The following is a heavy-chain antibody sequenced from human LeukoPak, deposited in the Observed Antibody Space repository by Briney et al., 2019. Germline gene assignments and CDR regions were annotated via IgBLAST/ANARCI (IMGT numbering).Heavy chain of an antibody. Sequence: AASVKVSCKASGGTFSSYAISWVRQAPAQGLEWMGRIIPIFGTANYAQKFQGRVTITTDESTSTAYMELRSLRSEDTAVYYCARDRRIGYSYGLLDYWGQGTLVTVSS. CDR1: GGTFSSYA. CDR3: ARDRRIGYSYGLLDY. CDR2: IIPIFGTA. D-gene: IGHD5-18*01. V-gene: IGHV1-69*05. J-gene: IGHJ4*02.